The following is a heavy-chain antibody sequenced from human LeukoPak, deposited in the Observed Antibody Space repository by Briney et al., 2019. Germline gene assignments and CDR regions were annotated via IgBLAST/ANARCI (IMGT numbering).Heavy chain of an antibody. Sequence: GGSLRLSCAASGFTFSSYSMNWVRQAPGKGLEWVSSGHSDGTTYYADSVKGRFTISRDNSKNTLSLQMNSLRAEDTAVYYCAKGSRIAARPTIWFDSWGQGTLVTVSS. CDR2: SGHSDGTT. V-gene: IGHV3-23*01. D-gene: IGHD6-6*01. CDR1: GFTFSSYS. J-gene: IGHJ5*01. CDR3: AKGSRIAARPTIWFDS.